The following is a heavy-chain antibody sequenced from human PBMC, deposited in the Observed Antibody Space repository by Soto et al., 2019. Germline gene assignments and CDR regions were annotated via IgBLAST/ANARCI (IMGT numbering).Heavy chain of an antibody. CDR3: ARGNGHISGQFDY. V-gene: IGHV3-33*01. J-gene: IGHJ4*02. CDR2: IWYDGGNK. Sequence: GGSLILSCVESELTFGCLCMKFSSNGMEWVRQAPGKGLEWVAVIWYDGGNKDYADSVKGRLTISRDNSKNTLYVQMNSLRAEDTAVYYCARGNGHISGQFDYWGQGTLVTVSS. CDR1: ELTFGCLCMKFSSNG.